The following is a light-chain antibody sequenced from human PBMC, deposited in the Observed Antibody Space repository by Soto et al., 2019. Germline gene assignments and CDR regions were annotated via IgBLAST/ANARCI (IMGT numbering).Light chain of an antibody. Sequence: EIVMTQSPATLPVSPGETATLSCRASQSVSSNLAWYQQKPGQAPRLLIYDTSPRATGVPTRFSGSASGAEFTLPITSLQSEDFAVYHCKQYHNWPPLTFGGGTKVEIK. V-gene: IGKV3-15*01. CDR2: DTS. CDR3: KQYHNWPPLT. CDR1: QSVSSN. J-gene: IGKJ4*01.